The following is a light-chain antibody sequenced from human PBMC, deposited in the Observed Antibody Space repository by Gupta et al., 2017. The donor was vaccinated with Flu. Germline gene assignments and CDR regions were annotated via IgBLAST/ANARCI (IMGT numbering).Light chain of an antibody. CDR1: NIGEKS. Sequence: SYVLTQPPSVSVAPGQTARITCGGNNIGEKSVHWYQQKAGQAPVLVVHDDGDRPSGIPERFSGSKSGNTATLTISRVEVGDEADYYCQVWDGNSDPYVFGTETKVTVL. CDR2: DDG. V-gene: IGLV3-21*02. CDR3: QVWDGNSDPYV. J-gene: IGLJ1*01.